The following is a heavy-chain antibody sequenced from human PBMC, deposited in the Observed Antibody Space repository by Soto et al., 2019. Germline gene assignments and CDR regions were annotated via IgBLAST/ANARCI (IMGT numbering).Heavy chain of an antibody. Sequence: QVQLQESGPGLVKPSGTLSLTCAVSGGSISSSNWWSWVRQPPGKGLEWIGEIDRSGSTNYNPSLTSRVTLSVDQSKNQFSLTLSSVTAADTAVYYCARSPDSSGHYPRWYYYSMDLWGQGTPVTVSS. CDR3: ARSPDSSGHYPRWYYYSMDL. CDR1: GGSISSSNW. V-gene: IGHV4-4*02. D-gene: IGHD3-22*01. CDR2: IDRSGST. J-gene: IGHJ6*02.